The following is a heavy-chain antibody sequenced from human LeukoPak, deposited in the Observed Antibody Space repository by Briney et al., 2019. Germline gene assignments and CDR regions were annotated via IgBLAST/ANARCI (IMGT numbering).Heavy chain of an antibody. V-gene: IGHV4-39*01. J-gene: IGHJ4*02. D-gene: IGHD3-16*02. CDR3: ARGRGYDYVWGSYRPYFDY. Sequence: SETLSLTCTVSGGSISSSSYYWGWIRQPPGKGLEWIGSIYYSGSTYYNPSLKSRVTISVDTSKNQFSLKLSSVTAADTAVYYCARGRGYDYVWGSYRPYFDYWGQGTLVTVSS. CDR1: GGSISSSSYY. CDR2: IYYSGST.